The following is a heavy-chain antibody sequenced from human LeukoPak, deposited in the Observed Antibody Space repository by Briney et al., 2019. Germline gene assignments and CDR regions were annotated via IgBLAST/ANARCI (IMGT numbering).Heavy chain of an antibody. D-gene: IGHD3-10*01. CDR1: GGSISSSSYY. J-gene: IGHJ6*03. CDR2: IYYSGST. V-gene: IGHV4-39*07. CDR3: ARALYYYGSGSYYQGYYYYMDV. Sequence: MPSQTLSLTCTVSGGSISSSSYYWGWIRQPPGKGLEYIGNIYYSGSTYYNPSLKSRVTISVDTSKNQFSLKLSSVTAADTAVYYCARALYYYGSGSYYQGYYYYMDVWGKGTTVTVSS.